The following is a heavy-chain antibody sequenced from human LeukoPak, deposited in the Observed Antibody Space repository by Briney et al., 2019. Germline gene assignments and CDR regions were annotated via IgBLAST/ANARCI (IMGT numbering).Heavy chain of an antibody. CDR1: GYTFTSYY. J-gene: IGHJ5*02. Sequence: GASVKVSCKASGYTFTSYYMHWVGQAPGQGLEWMGWINPNSGGTNYAKKFHGRVTMTRDTSISTAYMELSRLRSDDTAVYYCSRDEDYYDSSGYYRTWGQGTLVTVSS. V-gene: IGHV1-2*02. CDR3: SRDEDYYDSSGYYRT. D-gene: IGHD3-22*01. CDR2: INPNSGGT.